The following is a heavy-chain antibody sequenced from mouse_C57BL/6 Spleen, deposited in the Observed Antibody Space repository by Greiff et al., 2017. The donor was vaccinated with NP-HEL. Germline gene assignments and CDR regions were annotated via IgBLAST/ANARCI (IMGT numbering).Heavy chain of an antibody. CDR2: ISDGGSYT. Sequence: EVQGVESGGGLVKPGGSLKLSCAASGFTFSSYAMSWVRQTPEKRLEWVATISDGGSYTYYPDNVKGRFTISRDNAKNNLYLQMSHLKSEDTAMYYCARASYYYGSSYSFDYWGQGTTLTVSS. J-gene: IGHJ2*01. V-gene: IGHV5-4*01. CDR1: GFTFSSYA. D-gene: IGHD1-1*01. CDR3: ARASYYYGSSYSFDY.